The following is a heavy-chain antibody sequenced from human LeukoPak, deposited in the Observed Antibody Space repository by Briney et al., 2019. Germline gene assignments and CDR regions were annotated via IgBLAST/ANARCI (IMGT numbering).Heavy chain of an antibody. CDR3: ARDQPSGSYDAPLGY. V-gene: IGHV1-69*01. CDR1: GGTFSSYA. J-gene: IGHJ4*02. CDR2: IIPIFGTA. D-gene: IGHD1-26*01. Sequence: SVKVSCKASGGTFSSYAISWVRQAPGQGLEWMGGIIPIFGTANYAQKFQGRVTITADESTSTAYMELSSLRSEDTAVYYCARDQPSGSYDAPLGYWGQGTLVTVTS.